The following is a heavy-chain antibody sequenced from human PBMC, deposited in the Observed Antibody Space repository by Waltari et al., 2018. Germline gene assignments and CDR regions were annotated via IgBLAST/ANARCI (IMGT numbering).Heavy chain of an antibody. D-gene: IGHD1-7*01. J-gene: IGHJ4*02. V-gene: IGHV3-30*18. CDR1: GFSLSSYG. CDR3: AKGTPPPD. CDR2: ISDDGSNV. Sequence: QVQLVESGGGVVQPRRSLRLSCAASGFSLSSYGMHWVRQAPGKGLEWVAFISDDGSNVYYADSVKGRFSISRDNPENTLYLQMTNVRLEDTAVYYCAKGTPPPDWGQGTLVTVSS.